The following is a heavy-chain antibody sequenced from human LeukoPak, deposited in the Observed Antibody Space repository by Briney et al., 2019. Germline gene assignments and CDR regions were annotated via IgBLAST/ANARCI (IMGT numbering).Heavy chain of an antibody. V-gene: IGHV4-34*01. CDR1: GGSFSGYY. Sequence: SETLSLTCAVYGGSFSGYYWSWIRQPPGKGLEWMGEINHSGSTNYNPSLKSRVTISVDTSKNQFSLKLSSVTAADTAVYYCARDAPNSSGSDWFDPWGQGTLLSVPS. J-gene: IGHJ5*02. CDR3: ARDAPNSSGSDWFDP. CDR2: INHSGST. D-gene: IGHD3-22*01.